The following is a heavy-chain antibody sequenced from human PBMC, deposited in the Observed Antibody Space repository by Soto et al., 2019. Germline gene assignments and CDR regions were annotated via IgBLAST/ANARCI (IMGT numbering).Heavy chain of an antibody. CDR1: GYTFTRSG. CDR2: ISSYNGNT. CDR3: GRAQPWLVLPSNYYYYGMDV. D-gene: IGHD6-19*01. V-gene: IGHV1-18*01. Sequence: ASVKVSCKASGYTFTRSGISWVRQAPGQGPEWMGWISSYNGNTNYAQKLQGRVTMTTDTSTSTAYMELRSLRSDDTAVYYCGRAQPWLVLPSNYYYYGMDVWGQGTTVTVSS. J-gene: IGHJ6*02.